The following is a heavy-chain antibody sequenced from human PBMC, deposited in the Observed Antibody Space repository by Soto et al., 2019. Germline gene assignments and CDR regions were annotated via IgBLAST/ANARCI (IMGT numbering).Heavy chain of an antibody. Sequence: QVQLQESGPGLVKPSQTLSLTCTVSGGSISSGDYYWSWIRQPPGKGLEWIGYLYYSGSTYYNPSLKSRVTISVDTSTNQFSLKLSSVTAADTAVYYCARVYGGMRAPIDYWGQGTLVTVSS. CDR1: GGSISSGDYY. J-gene: IGHJ4*02. V-gene: IGHV4-30-4*01. CDR2: LYYSGST. CDR3: ARVYGGMRAPIDY. D-gene: IGHD4-17*01.